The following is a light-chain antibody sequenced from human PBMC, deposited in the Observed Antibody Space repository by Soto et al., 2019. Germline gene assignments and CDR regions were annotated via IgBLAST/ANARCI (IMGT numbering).Light chain of an antibody. CDR1: QGISSY. CDR3: QQFDDSVT. Sequence: AIRMTQSPSSLSASTGDRVTITCRASQGISSYLAWYQQKPGKAPKLLIYAASTLQSGVPSRFSGSGSGTDFTLTISGLEPEDSAVYYCQQFDDSVTFGQGTRLEIK. V-gene: IGKV1-8*01. J-gene: IGKJ5*01. CDR2: AAS.